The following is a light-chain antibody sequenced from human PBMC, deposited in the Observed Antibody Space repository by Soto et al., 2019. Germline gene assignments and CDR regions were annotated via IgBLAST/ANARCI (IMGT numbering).Light chain of an antibody. CDR2: VNT. CDR3: QSYDSSLSGYV. V-gene: IGLV1-40*01. Sequence: QSVLTQPPSVSGAPGQRVTISCTGNNSNIGAGYDVHWYQQLPETAPKLLIYVNTNRPSGVPDRFSGSKSGTSASLAITGLQAEDEADYYCQSYDSSLSGYVFGTGTKLTVL. CDR1: NSNIGAGYD. J-gene: IGLJ1*01.